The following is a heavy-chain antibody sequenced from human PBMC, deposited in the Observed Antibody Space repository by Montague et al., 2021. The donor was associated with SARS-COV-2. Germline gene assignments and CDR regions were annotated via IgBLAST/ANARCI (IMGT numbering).Heavy chain of an antibody. D-gene: IGHD4-23*01. V-gene: IGHV4-4*07. J-gene: IGHJ4*02. CDR2: IYPSGNT. CDR1: DGPFSNCH. Sequence: SETLSLTCTVSDGPFSNCHWNWIRQTAGKGLEFIGRIYPSGNTNYSPSLKSRVTMSLDTSKNELSLRLTSMTAADTAVYYCATGGRAFDFWGQGTLVTVSS. CDR3: ATGGRAFDF.